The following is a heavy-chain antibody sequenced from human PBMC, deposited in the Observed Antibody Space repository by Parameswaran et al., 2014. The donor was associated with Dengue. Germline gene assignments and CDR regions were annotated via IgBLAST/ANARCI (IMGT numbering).Heavy chain of an antibody. J-gene: IGHJ3*02. Sequence: WIRQPPGKGLEWIGYIYYSGSTNYNPSLKSRVTISVDTSKNQFSLKLGSVTAADTAVYYCARESRFYSGSYGGDDAFDIWGQGTMVTVSS. CDR2: IYYSGST. V-gene: IGHV4-59*01. CDR3: ARESRFYSGSYGGDDAFDI. D-gene: IGHD1-26*01.